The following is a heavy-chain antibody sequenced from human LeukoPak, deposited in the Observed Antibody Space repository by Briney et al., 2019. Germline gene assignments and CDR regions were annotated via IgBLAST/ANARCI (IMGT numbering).Heavy chain of an antibody. J-gene: IGHJ4*02. CDR3: ARSFSEKYYFES. D-gene: IGHD1-26*01. V-gene: IGHV4-61*02. CDR1: GDSISRGRYY. CDR2: IYASGKT. Sequence: DPSQTLSLTCTVSGDSISRGRYYWSWVRQPAGKELEWIGRIYASGKTDYNPYTPSLKSRVAMSLDTSKNQVSLYLTSVTAADTAMYFCARSFSEKYYFESWGQGTLVTVSS.